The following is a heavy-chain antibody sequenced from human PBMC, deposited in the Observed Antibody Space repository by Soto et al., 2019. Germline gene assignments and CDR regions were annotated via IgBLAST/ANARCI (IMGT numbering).Heavy chain of an antibody. Sequence: QVQLQESGPRLVEASQTLSLTCTVSNASITSSGYYWSWVRQPPGKRLEWIGYIYHSGSTFYSPSLQSRLTMSVDTSNNQCSLTLRSVTAADTAVYHCARMSGTYYVPDYWGQGTLVTVSS. CDR2: IYHSGST. D-gene: IGHD1-26*01. V-gene: IGHV4-31*03. CDR3: ARMSGTYYVPDY. J-gene: IGHJ4*02. CDR1: NASITSSGYY.